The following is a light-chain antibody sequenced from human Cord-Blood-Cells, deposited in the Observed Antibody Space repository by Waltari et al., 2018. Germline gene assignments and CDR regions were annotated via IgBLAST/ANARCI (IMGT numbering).Light chain of an antibody. Sequence: EIEMTQSPATLSVSPGEGATLTCRASQSLNTNLAWYQQKPGQAPRLLIYGASTRDTGIPARFSGSGSGTEFTLTISSLQSEDFAVYYCQQYNNWPRTFGQGTKVEIK. CDR3: QQYNNWPRT. J-gene: IGKJ1*01. CDR2: GAS. CDR1: QSLNTN. V-gene: IGKV3-15*01.